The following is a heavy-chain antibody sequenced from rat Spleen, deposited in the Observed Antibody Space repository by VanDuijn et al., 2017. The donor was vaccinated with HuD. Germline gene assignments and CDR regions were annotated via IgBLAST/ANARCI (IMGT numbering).Heavy chain of an antibody. CDR2: ISYDGSKT. CDR3: ARRQFGGGYFMDA. Sequence: ATISYDGSKTYYRDSVKGRLTVSRDDAERILYLQMDSLRSEDTAIYYCARRQFGGGYFMDAWGQGASVIVSS. V-gene: IGHV5-29*01. D-gene: IGHD4-3*01. J-gene: IGHJ4*01.